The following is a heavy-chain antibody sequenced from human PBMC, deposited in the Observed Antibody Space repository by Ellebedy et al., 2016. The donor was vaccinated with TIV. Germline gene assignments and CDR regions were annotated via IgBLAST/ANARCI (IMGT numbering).Heavy chain of an antibody. CDR1: GFPFSSYA. J-gene: IGHJ4*02. CDR3: AKGWLGAGAGTDFDY. Sequence: GGSLRLXXAASGFPFSSYAMSWVRQPPGKGLEWVSSISDSGGNTYYADSVRGRFTFSRDNSKNTLYLQMNSLRAEDTAVYYCAKGWLGAGAGTDFDYWGRGTLVTVSS. D-gene: IGHD6-13*01. V-gene: IGHV3-23*01. CDR2: ISDSGGNT.